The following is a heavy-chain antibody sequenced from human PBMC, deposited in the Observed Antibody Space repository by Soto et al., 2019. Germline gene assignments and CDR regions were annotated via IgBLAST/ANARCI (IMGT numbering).Heavy chain of an antibody. CDR3: AHRVLRTVFGLVTTTAIYFDF. D-gene: IGHD3-3*01. J-gene: IGHJ4*02. CDR2: IYWDDDK. CDR1: GFSLTTSGVG. V-gene: IGHV2-5*02. Sequence: QITLNESGPTVVRPTETLTLTCRFSGFSLTTSGVGVGWIRQSPGKAPEWLALIYWDDDKRYSASLKSRLTITKDTSQNQVVLTVSDLDPTDPATYYCAHRVLRTVFGLVTTTAIYFDFWGQGTPVAVSS.